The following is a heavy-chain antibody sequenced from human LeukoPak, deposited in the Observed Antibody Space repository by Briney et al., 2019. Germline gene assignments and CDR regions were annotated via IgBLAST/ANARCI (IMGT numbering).Heavy chain of an antibody. V-gene: IGHV3-30*01. J-gene: IGHJ6*03. Sequence: GGSLRLSCAASGFRVSSNYMNWVRQAPGKGLEWVAVISYDGSNKYYADSVKGRFTISRDNSKNTLYLQMNSLRAEDTAVYYCARDISGYMDVWGKGTTVTVSS. CDR3: ARDISGYMDV. D-gene: IGHD2-21*01. CDR1: GFRVSSNY. CDR2: ISYDGSNK.